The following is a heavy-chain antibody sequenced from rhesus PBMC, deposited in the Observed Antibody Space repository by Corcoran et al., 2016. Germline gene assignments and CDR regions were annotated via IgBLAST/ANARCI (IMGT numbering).Heavy chain of an antibody. J-gene: IGHJ4*01. V-gene: IGHV3S4*01. D-gene: IGHD1-1*01. CDR1: GFTFSSYD. CDR3: TRDLWNPFDY. CDR2: ISNTGKTI. Sequence: ESGGGLVQPGGSLRLSCAASGFTFSSYDMSWVRQARGKGLEWVSSISNTGKTIYYADSVKGRFTIIRDNTKNSLSLQMNSLKTEDTAVYYCTRDLWNPFDYCGQGVLVTVSS.